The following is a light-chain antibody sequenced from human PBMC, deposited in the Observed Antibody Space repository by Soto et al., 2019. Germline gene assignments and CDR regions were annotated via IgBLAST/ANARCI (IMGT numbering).Light chain of an antibody. J-gene: IGLJ2*01. V-gene: IGLV2-14*03. CDR2: DVS. Sequence: QSALTQPASVSGSPGQSITISCTGTGSDVGYYNSVSWYQRHPGKVPKLIIYDVSSRPSGVSNRFSGFKSGNTASLTISGLQDEDEADYYCSSYPSSETHVLFGGGTKLTVL. CDR1: GSDVGYYNS. CDR3: SSYPSSETHVL.